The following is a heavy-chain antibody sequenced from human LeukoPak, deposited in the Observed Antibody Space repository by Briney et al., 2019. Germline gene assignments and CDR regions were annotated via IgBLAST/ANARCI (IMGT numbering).Heavy chain of an antibody. CDR2: IYYSGST. D-gene: IGHD6-19*01. CDR1: GGPISSGDYY. CDR3: ARGLFQWPARIDY. J-gene: IGHJ4*02. Sequence: PSQTLSLTCTVSGGPISSGDYYWSWIRQPPGKGLEWIGYIYYSGSTYYNPSLKSRVTISVDTSKNQVSLKLNSVTAADTAVYYCARGLFQWPARIDYWGRGTLVTVSS. V-gene: IGHV4-30-4*01.